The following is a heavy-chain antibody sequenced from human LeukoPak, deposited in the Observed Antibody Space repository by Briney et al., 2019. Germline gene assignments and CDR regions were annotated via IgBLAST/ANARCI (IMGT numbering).Heavy chain of an antibody. CDR1: GASFTNYY. V-gene: IGHV1-46*01. D-gene: IGHD2-2*01. Sequence: ASVKVSCKASGASFTNYYIHWVRQAPGQGFEWVGLIYPAGGWTNYAQKFQGRVTMTTDTSTSTVYMELSSLRSEDTAVYYCARDMPHNCFDPWGQGTLATVSP. J-gene: IGHJ5*02. CDR2: IYPAGGWT. CDR3: ARDMPHNCFDP.